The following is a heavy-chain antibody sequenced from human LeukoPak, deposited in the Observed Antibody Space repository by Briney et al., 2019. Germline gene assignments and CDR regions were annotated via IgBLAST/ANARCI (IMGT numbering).Heavy chain of an antibody. Sequence: PGGSLTLSCAASGFTFSSSNMRWVRQALGKGLVWVSRINSDGSSTSYADSVRGRFTISRDNAKNTLYLQMNSLRAEDTAVYYCARGCMYGTAGAVDYWGQGTLVTVSS. CDR1: GFTFSSSN. J-gene: IGHJ4*02. CDR2: INSDGSST. V-gene: IGHV3-74*01. D-gene: IGHD3-10*02. CDR3: ARGCMYGTAGAVDY.